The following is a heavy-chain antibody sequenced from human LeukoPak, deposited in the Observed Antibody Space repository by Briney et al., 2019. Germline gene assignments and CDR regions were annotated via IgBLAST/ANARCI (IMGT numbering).Heavy chain of an antibody. J-gene: IGHJ4*02. D-gene: IGHD5-18*01. CDR1: GFTFSSYA. CDR2: ISGSGGST. Sequence: GGSLRLSCSASGFTFSSYAMSWVRQAPGKGLEWVSAISGSGGSTYYADSVKGRFTISRGNSKNTLYLQMNSLRAEDTAVYYCAKGPTRGYSYGDYWGQGTLVTVSS. V-gene: IGHV3-23*01. CDR3: AKGPTRGYSYGDY.